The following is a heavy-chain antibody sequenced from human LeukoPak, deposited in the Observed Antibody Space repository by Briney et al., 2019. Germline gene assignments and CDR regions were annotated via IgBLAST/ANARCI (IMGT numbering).Heavy chain of an antibody. V-gene: IGHV3-9*01. J-gene: IGHJ4*02. CDR2: ISWNSGSI. Sequence: GGSLRLSCAASGFTFDDYAMHWVRQAPGKGLEWVSGISWNSGSIGYADSVKGRFTISRDNAKNSLYLQMNSLRAEDTAIYYCARDERLLSFLKWGQGTLVTVSS. D-gene: IGHD3-3*01. CDR1: GFTFDDYA. CDR3: ARDERLLSFLK.